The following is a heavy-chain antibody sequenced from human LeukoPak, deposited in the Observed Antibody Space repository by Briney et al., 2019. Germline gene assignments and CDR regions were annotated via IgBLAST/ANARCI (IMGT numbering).Heavy chain of an antibody. CDR2: IKDDGSEK. J-gene: IGHJ4*02. Sequence: TGGSLRLSCAASGLTFSINDMHWVRQAPGKGLEWVANIKDDGSEKYSVDSVKGRFTISRDNAKNLLYLQMSSLRAEDTAVYYCARARIDYWGQGTLVTVSS. V-gene: IGHV3-7*04. CDR3: ARARIDY. D-gene: IGHD1-14*01. CDR1: GLTFSIND.